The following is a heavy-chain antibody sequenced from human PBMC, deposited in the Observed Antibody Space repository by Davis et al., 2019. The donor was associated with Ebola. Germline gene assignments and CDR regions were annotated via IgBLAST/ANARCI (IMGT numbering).Heavy chain of an antibody. V-gene: IGHV1-8*01. CDR3: AREGDDFYYYGMDV. CDR1: GYTFTSYD. Sequence: AASVKVSCKASGYTFTSYDINWVRQATGQGLEWMGWMNPNSGNTGYAQKLQGRVTMTTDTSTSTAYMELRSLRSDDTAVYYCAREGDDFYYYGMDVWGQGTTVTVSS. CDR2: MNPNSGNT. D-gene: IGHD3-3*01. J-gene: IGHJ6*02.